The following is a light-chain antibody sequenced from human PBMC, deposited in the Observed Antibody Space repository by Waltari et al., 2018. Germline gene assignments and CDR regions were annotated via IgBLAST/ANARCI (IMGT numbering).Light chain of an antibody. V-gene: IGKV4-1*01. Sequence: DIVMTQSPDSLAVSLGARATINCKSSQSLLYSSNNKDYLAWYQQKPGQPPKLLIYWASTRESGVPDRFSGGGSGTDFTLTISSLQAEDVAVYYCQQYYNIPSTFGQGTKVEIK. J-gene: IGKJ1*01. CDR1: QSLLYSSNNKDY. CDR3: QQYYNIPST. CDR2: WAS.